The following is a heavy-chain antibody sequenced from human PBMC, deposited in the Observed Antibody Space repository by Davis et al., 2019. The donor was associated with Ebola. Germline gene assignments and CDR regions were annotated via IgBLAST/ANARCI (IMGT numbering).Heavy chain of an antibody. CDR2: INPSGGST. CDR3: ARATLSDYGGNPIFDY. CDR1: GYTFTSYY. D-gene: IGHD4-23*01. Sequence: ASVQVSCQASGYTFTSYYMHWVRQAPGQGLEWMGIINPSGGSTSYAQKFQGRVTMTRDTSTSTVYMELSSLRSEDTAVYYCARATLSDYGGNPIFDYWGQGTLVTVSS. V-gene: IGHV1-46*01. J-gene: IGHJ4*02.